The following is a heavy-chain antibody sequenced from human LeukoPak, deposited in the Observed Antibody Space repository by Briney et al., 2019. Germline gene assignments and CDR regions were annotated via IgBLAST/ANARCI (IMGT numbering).Heavy chain of an antibody. V-gene: IGHV4-59*08. D-gene: IGHD6-19*01. CDR3: ARTYSSGWYWYFDL. Sequence: SETLSLTCTVSGGSISSYYWSWIRQPPGKGLEWIGYVYYSGSTNYNPSLKSRVTISVDTSKNQFSLKLSSVTAADTAVYYCARTYSSGWYWYFDLWGRGTLVTVSP. CDR1: GGSISSYY. CDR2: VYYSGST. J-gene: IGHJ2*01.